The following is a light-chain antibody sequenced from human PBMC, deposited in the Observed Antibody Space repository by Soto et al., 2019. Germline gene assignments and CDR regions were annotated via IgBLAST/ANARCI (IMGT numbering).Light chain of an antibody. CDR2: GAS. CDR3: QQYNSWPRT. CDR1: QGVNTN. V-gene: IGKV3-15*01. J-gene: IGKJ1*01. Sequence: EIVMTQSPATLSVSPGERATLSCRASQGVNTNLAWYQQKPGQAPQLLIYGASTRATGVPARFNGSGSATELTLTNTSLQSEEFATYPCQQYNSWPRTFGHGTKV.